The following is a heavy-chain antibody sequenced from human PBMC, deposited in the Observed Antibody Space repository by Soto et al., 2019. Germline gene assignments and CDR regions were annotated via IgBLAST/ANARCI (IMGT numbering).Heavy chain of an antibody. Sequence: QVQLVESGGGVVQPGRSLRLSCAASGFTFSSYGMHWVRQAPGKGLEGVAVISYDGSNKYYADSVKGRFTISRDNSKNTLYLQMNSLRAEDTAVYYCAMPPSGEDRYYFDYWGQGTLVTVSS. CDR3: AMPPSGEDRYYFDY. J-gene: IGHJ4*02. V-gene: IGHV3-30*03. D-gene: IGHD3-10*01. CDR2: ISYDGSNK. CDR1: GFTFSSYG.